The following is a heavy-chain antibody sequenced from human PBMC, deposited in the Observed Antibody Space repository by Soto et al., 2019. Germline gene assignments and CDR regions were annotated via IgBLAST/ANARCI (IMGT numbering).Heavy chain of an antibody. CDR2: IYYCGST. Sequence: PSETLSLTCTVSGGSISSGDYYWSWIRQPPGKGLEWIGYIYYCGSTYYNPSLKSRVTISVDTSKNQFSLKLSSVTAADTAVYYWARVYTVTTGDAFDIWGQGTMVTVSS. CDR1: GGSISSGDYY. CDR3: ARVYTVTTGDAFDI. D-gene: IGHD4-17*01. V-gene: IGHV4-30-4*01. J-gene: IGHJ3*02.